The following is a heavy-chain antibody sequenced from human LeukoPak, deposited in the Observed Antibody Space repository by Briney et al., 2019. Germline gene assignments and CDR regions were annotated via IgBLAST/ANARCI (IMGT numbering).Heavy chain of an antibody. V-gene: IGHV3-23*01. CDR2: ISGSGGST. D-gene: IGHD6-6*01. CDR1: GFTFSNYA. CDR3: AKWKYSSSGLDDY. Sequence: GGSLRLSCAASGFTFSNYAMSWVRQAPGKGLEWVSSISGSGGSTYYADSVKGRFTISRDNSKNTLYVQMNSLGAEDTAVYYCAKWKYSSSGLDDYWGQGTLVTVSS. J-gene: IGHJ4*02.